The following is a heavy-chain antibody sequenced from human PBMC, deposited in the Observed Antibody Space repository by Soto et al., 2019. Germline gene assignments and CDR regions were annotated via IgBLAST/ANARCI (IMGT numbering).Heavy chain of an antibody. J-gene: IGHJ3*01. CDR3: AKGRASNYGSHAFDV. CDR2: ISGGGGSI. CDR1: GFNFNTYA. D-gene: IGHD3-22*01. V-gene: IGHV3-23*01. Sequence: GGSLRLSCAASGFNFNTYAMSWVRQAPGKGLEWLSGISGGGGSIHYVDSVKGRFTISRDNSKNTLYLQMNSLRGEDTAVSYCAKGRASNYGSHAFDVWGQGTMVTVSS.